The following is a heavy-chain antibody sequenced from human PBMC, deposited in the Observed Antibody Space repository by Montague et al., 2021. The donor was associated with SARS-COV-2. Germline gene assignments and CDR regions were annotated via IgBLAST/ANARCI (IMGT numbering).Heavy chain of an antibody. J-gene: IGHJ4*02. V-gene: IGHV4-34*01. CDR2: LNDRGVTNY. Sequence: SETLSLTCAVYGESFSGFFWSWIRQPPGKGLEWIAELNDRGVTNYNSNTSLGSRVTISADTSKNQFSLKLRSVTAADTAVYYGARWAPQALTVLSLHGKSANDNWGQGTLVTVSS. CDR3: ARWAPQALTVLSLHGKSANDN. D-gene: IGHD2/OR15-2a*01. CDR1: GESFSGFF.